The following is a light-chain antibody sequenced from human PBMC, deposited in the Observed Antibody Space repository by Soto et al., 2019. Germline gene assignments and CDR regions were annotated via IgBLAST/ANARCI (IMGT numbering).Light chain of an antibody. J-gene: IGKJ1*01. CDR1: QNIRNL. CDR3: QQSYSTPRT. CDR2: DAS. Sequence: DIQMSQSPSTLSASVGDRVTITCRESQNIRNLLAWYQQKPGKAPNPLMYDASSLKSGVPSRFSGSGSGTEFTLTISSLQPDDFATYYCQQSYSTPRTFGQGTKVDIK. V-gene: IGKV1-5*01.